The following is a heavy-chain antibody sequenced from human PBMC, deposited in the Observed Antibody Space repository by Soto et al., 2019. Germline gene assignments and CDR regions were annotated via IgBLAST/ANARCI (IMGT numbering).Heavy chain of an antibody. V-gene: IGHV3-15*01. CDR2: IKSKTDGGTT. CDR3: TTDLLGLWSFFDY. J-gene: IGHJ4*02. Sequence: GGSLRLSCAASGFTFSNAWMSWVRQAPGKGLEWVGRIKSKTDGGTTDYAAPVKGRFTISRDDSKNTLYLQMNSLKTEDTAVYYCTTDLLGLWSFFDYWGQGTLVTVSS. D-gene: IGHD5-18*01. CDR1: GFTFSNAW.